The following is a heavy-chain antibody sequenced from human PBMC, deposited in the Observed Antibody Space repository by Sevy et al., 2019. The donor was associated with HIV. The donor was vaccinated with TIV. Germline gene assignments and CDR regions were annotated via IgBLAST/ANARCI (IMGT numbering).Heavy chain of an antibody. J-gene: IGHJ4*02. CDR1: EFNFSAHA. V-gene: IGHV3-23*01. CDR3: ARNPPRVTAYFDY. Sequence: GGSLRLSCGASEFNFSAHALSWVRHAPGKGLEWVSDISGSGKTTYYADSVKGRFTISRDNSKNTLYLQMNSLSHEDTAVYYCARNPPRVTAYFDYWGQGTLVTVSS. D-gene: IGHD1-1*01. CDR2: ISGSGKTT.